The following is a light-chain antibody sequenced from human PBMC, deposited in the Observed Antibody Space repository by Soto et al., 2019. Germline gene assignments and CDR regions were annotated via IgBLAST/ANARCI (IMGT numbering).Light chain of an antibody. V-gene: IGLV2-14*01. CDR1: SSDVGGYNY. CDR2: DVS. Sequence: QSLLTQPASVSGSPGQSITISCPGTSSDVGGYNYVSWYQQHPGKAPKLMIYDVSNRPSGVSNRFSGSKSGNTASLTISGLQAEDEADYYCSSYTSSSTLGVFGTGTKVTVL. CDR3: SSYTSSSTLGV. J-gene: IGLJ1*01.